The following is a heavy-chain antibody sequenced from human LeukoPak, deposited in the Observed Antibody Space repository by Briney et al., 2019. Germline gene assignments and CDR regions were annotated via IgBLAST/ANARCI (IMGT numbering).Heavy chain of an antibody. Sequence: SETLSLTCAVYGGSFSGYYWSWLRQPPGKGLEWIGDINHSGSTNYNPSLKSRVTISVDTSKNQFSLKLSSVTAADTAVYYCARVYYDSSGYYYGAEYFQHWGQGTLVTVSS. CDR2: INHSGST. CDR1: GGSFSGYY. D-gene: IGHD3-22*01. J-gene: IGHJ1*01. V-gene: IGHV4-34*01. CDR3: ARVYYDSSGYYYGAEYFQH.